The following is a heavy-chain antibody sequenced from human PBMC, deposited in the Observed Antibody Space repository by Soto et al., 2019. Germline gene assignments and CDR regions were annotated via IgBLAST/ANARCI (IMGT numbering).Heavy chain of an antibody. D-gene: IGHD1-7*01. J-gene: IGHJ6*02. CDR1: GYTLTELS. Sequence: VKVSCKVSGYTLTELSMHWVRQAPGKGLEWMGGFDPEDGETIYAQKFQGRVTMTEDTSTDTAYMELSSLRSEDTAAYYCATVGKIWNYAESKYYYYYGMDVWGQGTTVTVSS. CDR2: FDPEDGET. V-gene: IGHV1-24*01. CDR3: ATVGKIWNYAESKYYYYYGMDV.